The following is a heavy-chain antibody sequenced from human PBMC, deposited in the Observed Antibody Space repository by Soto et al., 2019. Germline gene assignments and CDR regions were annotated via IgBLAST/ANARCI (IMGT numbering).Heavy chain of an antibody. CDR2: ISYDGSNK. CDR1: GFPFSSYC. Sequence: GGSMRLCCAASGFPFSSYCMHWVRQAPGKGLEWVAVISYDGSNKYYADSVKGRFTISRDNSKNQFSLKLSSVTAADTAVYYCARYAGISSSSPAPRHYYMDVWGKGTTVTVSS. D-gene: IGHD6-6*01. V-gene: IGHV3-30*03. CDR3: ARYAGISSSSPAPRHYYMDV. J-gene: IGHJ6*03.